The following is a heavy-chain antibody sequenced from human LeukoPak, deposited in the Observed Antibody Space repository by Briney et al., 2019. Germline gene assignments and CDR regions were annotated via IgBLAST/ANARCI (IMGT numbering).Heavy chain of an antibody. CDR3: ARSTYSSGWYIFDY. V-gene: IGHV4-34*01. D-gene: IGHD6-19*01. CDR2: INHSGST. Sequence: SETLSLTCAVYGGSFSGYYWSWIRQPPGKGLEWIGEINHSGSTNYNPSLKSRVTISVDTSKNQFSLKLSSVTAADTAMYYCARSTYSSGWYIFDYWGQGTLVTVSS. CDR1: GGSFSGYY. J-gene: IGHJ4*02.